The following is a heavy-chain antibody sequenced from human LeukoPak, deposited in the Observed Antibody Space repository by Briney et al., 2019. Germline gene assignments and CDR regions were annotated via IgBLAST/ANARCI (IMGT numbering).Heavy chain of an antibody. CDR3: ANREQQLSIDY. J-gene: IGHJ4*02. CDR2: ISYDGSNK. D-gene: IGHD6-13*01. V-gene: IGHV3-30*18. CDR1: GFTFSSYG. Sequence: GGSLRLSCAASGFTFSSYGMHWVRQAPGKGLEWVAVISYDGSNKYYADSVKGRFTISRDNSKNTLYLQMNSLRAEDTAVYYCANREQQLSIDYWGQGTLVTVSS.